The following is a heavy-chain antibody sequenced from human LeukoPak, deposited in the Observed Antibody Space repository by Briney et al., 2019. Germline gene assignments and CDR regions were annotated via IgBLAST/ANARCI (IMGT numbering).Heavy chain of an antibody. CDR2: IYHSGST. CDR3: ARPFTIFGGFEY. V-gene: IGHV4-38-2*02. Sequence: SETLSLTCTVSGYSISSGYYWGWIRQPPGKGLEWIGSIYHSGSTYYNPSLKSRVTISVDTSKNQFSLKLSSVTAADTAVYYCARPFTIFGGFEYWGPGTLATVSS. CDR1: GYSISSGYY. D-gene: IGHD3-3*01. J-gene: IGHJ4*02.